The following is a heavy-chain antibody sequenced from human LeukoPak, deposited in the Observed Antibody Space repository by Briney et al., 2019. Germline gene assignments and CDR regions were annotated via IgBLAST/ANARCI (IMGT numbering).Heavy chain of an antibody. V-gene: IGHV3-21*01. CDR3: AREGYCSSTSCSFDP. J-gene: IGHJ5*02. D-gene: IGHD2-2*01. Sequence: PGGSLRLSCAASGFTFSTYSMNWVRQAPGKGLEWVSSISSSSSYIYYADSVKGRFTISRDNSKNTLYLQMNSLRAEDTAVYYCAREGYCSSTSCSFDPWGQGTLVTVSS. CDR2: ISSSSSYI. CDR1: GFTFSTYS.